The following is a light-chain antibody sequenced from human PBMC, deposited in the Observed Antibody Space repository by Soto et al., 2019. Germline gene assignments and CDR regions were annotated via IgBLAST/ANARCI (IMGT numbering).Light chain of an antibody. Sequence: QSVLTQPPSASGSPGQSVTISCTGTSGDVGGYDYVSWYQQHPGKAPKLMIYEVTKRPLGVPDRFSGSKSGNTASLTISGLQAEDEADYYCSSYTDTNTYVFGSGTKVTVL. CDR2: EVT. V-gene: IGLV2-8*01. J-gene: IGLJ1*01. CDR1: SGDVGGYDY. CDR3: SSYTDTNTYV.